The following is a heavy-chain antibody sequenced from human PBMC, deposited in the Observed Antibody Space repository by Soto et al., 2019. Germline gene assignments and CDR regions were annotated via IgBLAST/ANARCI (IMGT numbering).Heavy chain of an antibody. D-gene: IGHD2-21*02. CDR1: GYTFTSYY. CDR3: ARGGGIVVVTATYDH. V-gene: IGHV1-46*03. CDR2: INPSGGYT. Sequence: ASVKVSCKASGYTFTSYYMNWVRQPPGQGLEWLGIINPSGGYTTYAQRFLGRVTMTSDTSTSTVHMELGSLTSEDTAVYYCARGGGIVVVTATYDHWGEGTLVTVAS. J-gene: IGHJ1*01.